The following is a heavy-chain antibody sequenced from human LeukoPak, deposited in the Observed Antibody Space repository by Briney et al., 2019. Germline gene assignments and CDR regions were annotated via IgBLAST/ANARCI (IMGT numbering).Heavy chain of an antibody. CDR3: ARVTSLTGTIFDS. V-gene: IGHV3-48*04. CDR2: ISGGSSSI. J-gene: IGHJ4*02. Sequence: GGSLRLSCAASGFTFSSYWMHWVRQAPGKGLEWVSYISGGSSSIYYADSVKGRFTISRDNAKNTLYLQMSSLRVEDTAVYYCARVTSLTGTIFDSWGQGTLVTVSS. CDR1: GFTFSSYW. D-gene: IGHD1-7*01.